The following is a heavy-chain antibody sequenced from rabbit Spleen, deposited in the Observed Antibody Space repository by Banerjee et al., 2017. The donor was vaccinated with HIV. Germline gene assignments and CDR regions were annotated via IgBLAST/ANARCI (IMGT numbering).Heavy chain of an antibody. V-gene: IGHV1S7*01. D-gene: IGHD4-2*01. Sequence: QLKETGGGLVQPGGSLTLSCKASGFDFTSDYMSWVRQAPGKGLEWIGYIDPVFGITNYANSVKGRFTISRDNTQNTLYLQLNSLTAADTATYFCVRDQAGDAGYGPWYFNLWGQGTLVTVS. CDR2: IDPVFGIT. CDR3: VRDQAGDAGYGPWYFNL. J-gene: IGHJ4*01. CDR1: GFDFTSDY.